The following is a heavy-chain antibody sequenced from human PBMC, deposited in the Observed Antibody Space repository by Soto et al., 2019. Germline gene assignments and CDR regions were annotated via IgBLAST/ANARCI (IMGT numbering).Heavy chain of an antibody. CDR1: GFTFGDYA. CDR3: TRDLITIFGVVIREYYYYYGMDV. CDR2: IRSKAYGGTT. D-gene: IGHD3-3*01. Sequence: PGGSLRLSCTASGFTFGDYAMSWFRQAPGKGLEWVGFIRSKAYGGTTEYAASVKGRFTISRDDSKSIAYLQMNSLKTEDTAVYYCTRDLITIFGVVIREYYYYYGMDVWGQGTTVTVSS. V-gene: IGHV3-49*03. J-gene: IGHJ6*02.